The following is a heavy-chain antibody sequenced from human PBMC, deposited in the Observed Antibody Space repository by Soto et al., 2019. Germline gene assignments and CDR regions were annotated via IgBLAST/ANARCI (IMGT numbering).Heavy chain of an antibody. D-gene: IGHD6-19*01. Sequence: EVQLVESGGGLVQPARSLRLSCAASGFTFDDYAMHWVRQAPGKGLEWVSGISWNSGSIGYADSVKGRFTISRDNAKNSLYIQMNSLRAEDTALYYCAKDKYSSGWLRPDDFDIWGQGTMVTVSS. J-gene: IGHJ3*02. CDR1: GFTFDDYA. V-gene: IGHV3-9*01. CDR3: AKDKYSSGWLRPDDFDI. CDR2: ISWNSGSI.